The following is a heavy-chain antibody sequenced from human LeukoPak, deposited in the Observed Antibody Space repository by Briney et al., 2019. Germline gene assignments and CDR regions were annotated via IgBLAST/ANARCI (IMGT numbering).Heavy chain of an antibody. CDR3: ARRGAGTGATDY. CDR2: ISISSSII. D-gene: IGHD1-1*01. CDR1: GFTFSSYS. Sequence: PGGSLRLSCAASGFTFSSYSMNWVRQAPGKGLEWVSYISISSSIIYYADSVKGRFTISRDNAKNTLYLQMNSLRAEDTAVYYCARRGAGTGATDYWGQGTLVTVSS. J-gene: IGHJ4*02. V-gene: IGHV3-48*04.